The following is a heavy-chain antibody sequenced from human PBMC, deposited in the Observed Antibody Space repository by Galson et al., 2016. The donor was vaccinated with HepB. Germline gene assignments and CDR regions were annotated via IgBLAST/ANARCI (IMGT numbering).Heavy chain of an antibody. J-gene: IGHJ4*02. CDR1: GFTFTTYE. V-gene: IGHV3-48*03. D-gene: IGHD6-19*01. CDR3: ERVRWLEPLDY. CDR2: ISSYGSTI. Sequence: SLRLSCAASGFTFTTYEMTWVRQAPGKGLEWISYISSYGSTIYYADSVKGRFTISGDNAENSLYLQMNSLRAEDTAVYYCERVRWLEPLDYWGQGTLVTVSS.